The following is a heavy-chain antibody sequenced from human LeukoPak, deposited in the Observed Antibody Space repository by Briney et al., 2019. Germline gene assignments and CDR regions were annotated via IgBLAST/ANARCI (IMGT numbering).Heavy chain of an antibody. D-gene: IGHD3-22*01. CDR1: GGSISSYY. Sequence: SETLSLTCTVSGGSISSYYWSWIRQPPGKGLEWIGWIFYTGTTNYNPSLKGRATISVDTSKNQFSLKLNSVSAADTAVYYCTRFAHDGRGYRPDYWGQGTLVTVSS. J-gene: IGHJ4*02. CDR3: TRFAHDGRGYRPDY. CDR2: IFYTGTT. V-gene: IGHV4-59*08.